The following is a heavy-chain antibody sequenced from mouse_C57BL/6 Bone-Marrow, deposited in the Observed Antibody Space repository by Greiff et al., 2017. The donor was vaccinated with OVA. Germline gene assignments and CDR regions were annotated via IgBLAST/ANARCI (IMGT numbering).Heavy chain of an antibody. CDR2: IDPENGDT. CDR3: TTEGLCYSKNLWAMDY. D-gene: IGHD2-5*01. Sequence: EVQLVESGAELVRPGASVKLSCTASGFNIKDDYMHWVKQRPEQGLEWIGWIDPENGDTEYASKFQGKATITADTSSNTAYLQLSSLTSEDTAVYYCTTEGLCYSKNLWAMDYWGQGTSVTVSS. J-gene: IGHJ4*01. CDR1: GFNIKDDY. V-gene: IGHV14-4*01.